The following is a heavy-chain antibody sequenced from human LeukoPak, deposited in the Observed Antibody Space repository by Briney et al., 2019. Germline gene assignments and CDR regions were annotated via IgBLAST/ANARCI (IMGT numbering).Heavy chain of an antibody. CDR3: ARSPRSLVVTAAVDY. Sequence: PGGSVRLSCAACGFTFSSYEMNGVRQAPGKGLEGVSYISSSGSTIYYAGSVKGRFTISRANAKNSLYLQMNSLRAEDTAVYHCARSPRSLVVTAAVDYWGQGTLVTVSS. CDR2: ISSSGSTI. CDR1: GFTFSSYE. J-gene: IGHJ4*02. V-gene: IGHV3-48*03. D-gene: IGHD2-2*01.